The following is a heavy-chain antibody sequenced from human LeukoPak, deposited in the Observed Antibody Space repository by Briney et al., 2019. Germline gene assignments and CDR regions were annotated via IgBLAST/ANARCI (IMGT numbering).Heavy chain of an antibody. J-gene: IGHJ4*02. CDR2: ISYDGSNK. CDR1: GFTFSSYA. D-gene: IGHD2-21*02. Sequence: PGGSLRLSCAASGFTFSSYAMHWVRQAPGKGLEWVAVISYDGSNKYYADSVKGRFTISRDNSKNTLYLQMNSLRAGDTAVYYCARDNFEYCGGDCYPAPFDYWGQGTLVTVSS. V-gene: IGHV3-30-3*01. CDR3: ARDNFEYCGGDCYPAPFDY.